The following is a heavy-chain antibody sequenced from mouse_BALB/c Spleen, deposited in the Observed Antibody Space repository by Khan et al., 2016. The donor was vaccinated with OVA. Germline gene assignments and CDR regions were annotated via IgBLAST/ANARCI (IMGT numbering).Heavy chain of an antibody. D-gene: IGHD2-3*01. Sequence: QVRLQQSGPELVRPGVSVKISCKGSGYTLTDYAMHWVKQSHAKSLEWIGLISTYSGNTNYKQKFKGKATMTVDKSSSTAYMELARLTSEDSAISYCTRPAYDGYYDYWGQGTTLTVSS. J-gene: IGHJ2*01. CDR3: TRPAYDGYYDY. CDR1: GYTLTDYA. V-gene: IGHV1S137*01. CDR2: ISTYSGNT.